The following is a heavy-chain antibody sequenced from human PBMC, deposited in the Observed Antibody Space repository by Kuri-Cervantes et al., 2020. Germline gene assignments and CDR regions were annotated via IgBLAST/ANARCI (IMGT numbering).Heavy chain of an antibody. V-gene: IGHV3-21*03. J-gene: IGHJ4*02. CDR2: ISSSSSYI. CDR1: GFTFSSYS. D-gene: IGHD3-16*01. Sequence: GGSLRLSCAASGFTFSSYSMNWVRQAPGKGLEWVSSISSSSSYIYYADSVKGRFTISRDNAKNSLYLQMNSLKTEDTAVYYCTTDTSPRGYDYIWGSYGTDYWGQGTLVTVSS. CDR3: TTDTSPRGYDYIWGSYGTDY.